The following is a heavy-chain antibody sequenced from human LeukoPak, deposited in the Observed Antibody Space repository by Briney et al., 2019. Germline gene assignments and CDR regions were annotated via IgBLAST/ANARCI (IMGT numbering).Heavy chain of an antibody. V-gene: IGHV3-23*01. J-gene: IGHJ4*02. CDR3: AKDRIESPYYFDY. D-gene: IGHD3-16*02. CDR1: GFTFNIYA. Sequence: GGSLRLSCAASGFTFNIYAMSWVRQAPGKGLEWVSDISDSGSSTYYADSVKGRFTISRDNSKNTLHMEMNSLRAEDTAVYYCAKDRIESPYYFDYWRQGTLVSVSS. CDR2: ISDSGSST.